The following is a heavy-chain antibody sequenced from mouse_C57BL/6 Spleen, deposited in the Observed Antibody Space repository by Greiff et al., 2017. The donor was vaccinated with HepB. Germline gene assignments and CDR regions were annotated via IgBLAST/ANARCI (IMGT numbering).Heavy chain of an antibody. CDR3: ARGPYGNYFYYAMDY. Sequence: EVQLQQSGPELVKPGASVKMSCKASGYTFTDYNMHWVKQSHGKSLEWIGYINPNNGGTSYNQKFKGKATLTVNKSSSTAYMELRSLTSEDSAVYYCARGPYGNYFYYAMDYWGQGTSVTVSS. J-gene: IGHJ4*01. V-gene: IGHV1-22*01. CDR2: INPNNGGT. D-gene: IGHD2-1*01. CDR1: GYTFTDYN.